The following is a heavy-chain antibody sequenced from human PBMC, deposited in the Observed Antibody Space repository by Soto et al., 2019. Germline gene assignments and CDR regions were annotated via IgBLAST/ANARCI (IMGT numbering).Heavy chain of an antibody. CDR1: GGSISSSSYY. J-gene: IGHJ4*02. V-gene: IGHV4-39*01. D-gene: IGHD6-19*01. CDR3: ARHPRYGSGWLDY. Sequence: PSETLSLTCTVSGGSISSSSYYWGWIRQPPGKGLEWIGSIYYSGSTYYNPSLKSRVTISVDTSKNQFSLKLSSVTAADTAVYYCARHPRYGSGWLDYWGQGTLVTVSS. CDR2: IYYSGST.